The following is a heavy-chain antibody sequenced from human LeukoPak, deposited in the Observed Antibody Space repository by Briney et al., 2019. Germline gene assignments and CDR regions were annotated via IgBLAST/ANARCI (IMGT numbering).Heavy chain of an antibody. CDR1: GYTFTSYG. J-gene: IGHJ6*03. CDR2: ISAYNGNT. Sequence: ASVKVSCKASGYTFTSYGISWVRQAPGQGLEWMGWISAYNGNTNYAQKLQGRVTMTTDTSTSTAYMELRSLRYDDTAVYYCARRGQLVRGYYYYMDVWGKGTTVTVSS. CDR3: ARRGQLVRGYYYYMDV. V-gene: IGHV1-18*01. D-gene: IGHD6-6*01.